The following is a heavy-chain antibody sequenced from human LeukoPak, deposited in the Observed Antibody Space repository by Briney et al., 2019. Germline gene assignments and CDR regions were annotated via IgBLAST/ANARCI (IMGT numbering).Heavy chain of an antibody. D-gene: IGHD3-22*01. V-gene: IGHV1-8*01. Sequence: ASVKVSCKASGYTFTSYDINWVRQATGQGLEWMGWMNPNSGNTGYAQKFQGRVTMTRNTSISTAYMELSSLRSEDTAVYYCARGGPTYYYDSSGYYLHGNWFDPWGQGTLVTVSS. CDR1: GYTFTSYD. J-gene: IGHJ5*02. CDR2: MNPNSGNT. CDR3: ARGGPTYYYDSSGYYLHGNWFDP.